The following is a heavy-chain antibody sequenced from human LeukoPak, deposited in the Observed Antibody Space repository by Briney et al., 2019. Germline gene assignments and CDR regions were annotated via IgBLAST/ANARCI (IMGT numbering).Heavy chain of an antibody. V-gene: IGHV5-51*01. Sequence: GESLKISCKGSGYSFTRYWIGWVRQMPEKGLEWMGIIYPGDSDTRYSPSFQGQVTISIDKSITTAYLQWGSPKASDTAIYYCARLYDILTGNSFDYWGQGTLVTVSS. CDR1: GYSFTRYW. CDR2: IYPGDSDT. D-gene: IGHD3-9*01. CDR3: ARLYDILTGNSFDY. J-gene: IGHJ4*02.